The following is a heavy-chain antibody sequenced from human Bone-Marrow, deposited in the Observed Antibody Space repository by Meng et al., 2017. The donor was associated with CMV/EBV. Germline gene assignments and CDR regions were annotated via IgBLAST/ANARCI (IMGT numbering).Heavy chain of an antibody. V-gene: IGHV4-31*02. Sequence: SGGYISSGGYYWSWIRQHPGKGLEWIGYIYYSGSTYYNPSLKSRVTISVDTSKNQFSLKLSSVTAADTAVYYCARDPISGYDWFDPWGQGTLVTVSS. D-gene: IGHD3-22*01. CDR1: GGYISSGGYY. CDR2: IYYSGST. J-gene: IGHJ5*02. CDR3: ARDPISGYDWFDP.